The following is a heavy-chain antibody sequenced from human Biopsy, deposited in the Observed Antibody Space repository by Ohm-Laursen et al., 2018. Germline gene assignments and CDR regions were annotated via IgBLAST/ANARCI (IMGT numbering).Heavy chain of an antibody. CDR1: GYSFSTYD. CDR2: LNPVSGNS. Sequence: ASVKVSCKASGYSFSTYDVNWVRQARGQGPEWIGWLNPVSGNSNFGQKFRGRVTVTSDTSISTAYMELSGLTSDDTATYYCGRAVRNQLLTDPWGQGTLVTVTS. J-gene: IGHJ5*02. V-gene: IGHV1-8*01. D-gene: IGHD1-7*01. CDR3: GRAVRNQLLTDP.